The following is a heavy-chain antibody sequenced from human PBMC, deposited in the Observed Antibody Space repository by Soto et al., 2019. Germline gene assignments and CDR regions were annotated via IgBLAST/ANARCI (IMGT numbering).Heavy chain of an antibody. V-gene: IGHV3-74*01. Sequence: TGGSLRLSCAASGFTFSDYWMHWVRQVPGKGLVWVSRISGDGSNRGYADSVKGRFTISRDNAKSTLSVQMNSLRAEDTAVYYCSRGIGYSAQDYWGQGTTVTVSS. CDR1: GFTFSDYW. J-gene: IGHJ4*02. D-gene: IGHD3-22*01. CDR2: ISGDGSNR. CDR3: SRGIGYSAQDY.